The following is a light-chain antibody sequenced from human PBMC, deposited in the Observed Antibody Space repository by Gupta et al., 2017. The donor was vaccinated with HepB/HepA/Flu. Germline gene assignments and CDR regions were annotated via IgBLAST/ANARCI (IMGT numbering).Light chain of an antibody. V-gene: IGKV4-1*01. CDR3: QQYYSTPPGFT. J-gene: IGKJ3*01. Sequence: DIVITPSPVSLAVSLGQRATILRKSSQSVLYSSNNKNYLAWYPHKPGQPHKLLIYWASTRESGVPDRFSCSGCGTECTLTISILQAEDVAVDYCQQYYSTPPGFTFGPGTKVEIK. CDR1: QSVLYSSNNKNY. CDR2: WAS.